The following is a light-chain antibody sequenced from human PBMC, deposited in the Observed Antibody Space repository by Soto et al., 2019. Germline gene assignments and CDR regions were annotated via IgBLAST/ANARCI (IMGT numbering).Light chain of an antibody. CDR1: SSDIGGYDH. CDR3: RSFAGPVWV. V-gene: IGLV2-8*01. Sequence: QSALTQPPSASGSPGQSVTISCTGTSSDIGGYDHVSWYQQHPGKAPKVMIYEVTKRPSGVPDRFSGSKAGNTASLTVFGLQAEDEADYYCRSFAGPVWVFGGGTKVTVL. CDR2: EVT. J-gene: IGLJ3*02.